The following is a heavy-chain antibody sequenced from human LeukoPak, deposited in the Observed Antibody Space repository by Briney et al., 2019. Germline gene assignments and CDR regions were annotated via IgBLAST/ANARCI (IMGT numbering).Heavy chain of an antibody. V-gene: IGHV4-61*02. D-gene: IGHD2-15*01. J-gene: IGHJ5*02. CDR2: IYTSGST. CDR3: ARVDGSCSGGSCPNGNWFDP. CDR1: GGSISSGSYY. Sequence: SETLSLTCTVSGGSISSGSYYWSWIRQPAGEGLEWIGRIYTSGSTNYNPSLKSRVTISFDTSKNQFSLKLSSVTAADTAVYYCARVDGSCSGGSCPNGNWFDPWGQGTLVTVSS.